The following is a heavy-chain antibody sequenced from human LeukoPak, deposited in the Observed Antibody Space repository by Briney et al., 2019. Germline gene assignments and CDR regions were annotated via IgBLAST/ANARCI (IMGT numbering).Heavy chain of an antibody. CDR2: ISGSGGHT. CDR1: GFTFSSYS. V-gene: IGHV3-23*01. Sequence: PGGSLRLSCAASGFTFSSYSMNWVRQAPGKGLEWVSLISGSGGHTFYTDSVKGRFTISRDNFKNTLYLQMNSLRAEDTAVYYCATRATMSHNWFDHWGQGTLVTVSS. CDR3: ATRATMSHNWFDH. J-gene: IGHJ5*02. D-gene: IGHD5-12*01.